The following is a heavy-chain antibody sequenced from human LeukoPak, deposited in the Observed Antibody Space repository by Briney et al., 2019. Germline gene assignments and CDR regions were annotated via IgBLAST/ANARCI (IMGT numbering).Heavy chain of an antibody. D-gene: IGHD5-18*01. CDR3: ARSGYSYENFDY. J-gene: IGHJ4*02. V-gene: IGHV3-48*03. Sequence: GGSPRLSCAASGFSLSNYEMNWVRQAPGKGLEWVSYISTSGSTTYYADSVKGRFTISRDNAKNSLYLQMNSLRAEDTAVYYCARSGYSYENFDYWGQGTLVTVSS. CDR1: GFSLSNYE. CDR2: ISTSGSTT.